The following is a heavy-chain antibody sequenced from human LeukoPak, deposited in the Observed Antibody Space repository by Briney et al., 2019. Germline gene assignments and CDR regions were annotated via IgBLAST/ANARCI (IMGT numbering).Heavy chain of an antibody. J-gene: IGHJ4*02. CDR1: GFTFLSYS. Sequence: GGSLRLSCAASGFTFLSYSMNWVRQAPGRRLEWLSYITSDNSTIYYADSVKGRFTISRDNAKNSVFLQMNSLRAEDTAVYYCARGSMALDYWGQGTLVTVSS. V-gene: IGHV3-48*01. D-gene: IGHD2/OR15-2a*01. CDR2: ITSDNSTI. CDR3: ARGSMALDY.